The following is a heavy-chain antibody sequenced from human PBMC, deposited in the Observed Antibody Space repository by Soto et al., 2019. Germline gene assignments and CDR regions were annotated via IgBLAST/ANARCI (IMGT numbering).Heavy chain of an antibody. J-gene: IGHJ6*03. Sequence: GGSLRLSCAASGFTFSSYAMHWVRQAPGKGLEWVAVISYDGYNKYYADSVKGRFTISRDNSKNTLYLQMNSLRAEDTAVYYCARGGIVVPAAIIGSRGSCYMDVWGKGTTVTVSS. CDR2: ISYDGYNK. V-gene: IGHV3-30-3*01. CDR3: ARGGIVVPAAIIGSRGSCYMDV. CDR1: GFTFSSYA. D-gene: IGHD2-2*02.